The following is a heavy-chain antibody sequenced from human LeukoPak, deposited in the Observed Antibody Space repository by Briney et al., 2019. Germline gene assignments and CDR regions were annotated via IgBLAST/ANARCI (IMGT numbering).Heavy chain of an antibody. J-gene: IGHJ5*02. D-gene: IGHD3-10*01. CDR1: GGSISNYY. CDR3: ARGHYYGSGTYYISP. V-gene: IGHV4-4*07. Sequence: SETLSLTCTVSGGSISNYYWSWIRQPAGKGLEWIGRIYTSGSTNYNPSLKNRVTMSVDTSKNQFSLKLSSVTAADTAVYYCARGHYYGSGTYYISPWGQGTLVTVSS. CDR2: IYTSGST.